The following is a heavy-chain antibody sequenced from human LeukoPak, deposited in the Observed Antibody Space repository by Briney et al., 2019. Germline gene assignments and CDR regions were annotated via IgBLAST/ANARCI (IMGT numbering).Heavy chain of an antibody. CDR2: IIPIFGTA. D-gene: IGHD3-22*01. Sequence: GSSVKVSCKASGGTFSSYAISWVRQAPGQGLEWMGGIIPIFGTANYAQKFQGRVTITADESTSTAYMELSSLRSEDTAVYYCAGRKPYYYDSSGYYPFDNWGQGTLVTVSS. CDR3: AGRKPYYYDSSGYYPFDN. J-gene: IGHJ4*02. CDR1: GGTFSSYA. V-gene: IGHV1-69*01.